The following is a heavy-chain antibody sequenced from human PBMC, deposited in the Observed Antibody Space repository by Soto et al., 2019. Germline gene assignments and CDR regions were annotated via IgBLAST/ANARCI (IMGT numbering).Heavy chain of an antibody. V-gene: IGHV4-39*01. CDR2: IYYSGST. Sequence: SETLSLTCTVSGGSLSSSSYYWGWIRQPPGKGLEWIGSIYYSGSTYYNPSLKSRVTISVDTSKNQFSLKLSSVTAADTAVYYCARGTLYQLLFSWFDPWGQGTLVTVSS. CDR3: ARGTLYQLLFSWFDP. CDR1: GGSLSSSSYY. D-gene: IGHD2-2*01. J-gene: IGHJ5*02.